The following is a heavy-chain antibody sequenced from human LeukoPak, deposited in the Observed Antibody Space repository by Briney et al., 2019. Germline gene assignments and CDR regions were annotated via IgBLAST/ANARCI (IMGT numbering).Heavy chain of an antibody. CDR1: GFTFSSYS. Sequence: LRLSCAASGFTFSSYSMNWVRQPPGKGLEWIGYIYYSGSTYYDPSLKSRVTISVDTSKNQFSLKLSSVTAADTAVYYCARSLGYCSSTSCYRDFDYWGQGTLVTVSS. V-gene: IGHV4-30-4*08. J-gene: IGHJ4*02. D-gene: IGHD2-2*02. CDR2: IYYSGST. CDR3: ARSLGYCSSTSCYRDFDY.